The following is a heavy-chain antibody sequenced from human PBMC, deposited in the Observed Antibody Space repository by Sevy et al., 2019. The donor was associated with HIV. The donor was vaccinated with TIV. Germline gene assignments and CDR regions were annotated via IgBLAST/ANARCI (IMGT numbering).Heavy chain of an antibody. CDR2: VHYSGRT. CDR1: GGSIGSGNYL. Sequence: SETLSLTCTVSGGSIGSGNYLWSWIRQTPGKGLEWIGTVHYSGRTYYNPSLKSRVTISEDTSKNQFSLNLNSVTAADTAVYFCARNFDYWGQGTLVTVSS. J-gene: IGHJ4*02. V-gene: IGHV4-39*01. CDR3: ARNFDY.